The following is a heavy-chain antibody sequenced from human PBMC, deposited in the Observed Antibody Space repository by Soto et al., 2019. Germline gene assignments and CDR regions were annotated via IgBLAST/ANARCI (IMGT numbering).Heavy chain of an antibody. J-gene: IGHJ6*04. Sequence: GASVKVSCKASGYTFTSYDINWVRQATGQGLEWMGWMNPNSGNTGYAQKFQGRVTMTRNTSISTAYMELSSLRSEDTAVYYCATPWFGELLTPARDVWGKGTTVTVSS. D-gene: IGHD3-10*01. V-gene: IGHV1-8*01. CDR1: GYTFTSYD. CDR3: ATPWFGELLTPARDV. CDR2: MNPNSGNT.